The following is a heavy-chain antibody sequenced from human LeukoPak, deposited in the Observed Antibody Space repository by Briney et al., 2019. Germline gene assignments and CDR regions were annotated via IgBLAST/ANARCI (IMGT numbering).Heavy chain of an antibody. CDR3: AKAPDTVTSLPFDY. CDR1: GFTFSSYA. Sequence: GGSLRLSCAASGFTFSSYAMSWVRQAPGKGLEWVSAISGSGGSTYYADSAKGRFTISRDNSKNTLYLQMNSPRAEDTAVYYCAKAPDTVTSLPFDYWGQGTLVTVSS. J-gene: IGHJ4*02. V-gene: IGHV3-23*01. D-gene: IGHD4-11*01. CDR2: ISGSGGST.